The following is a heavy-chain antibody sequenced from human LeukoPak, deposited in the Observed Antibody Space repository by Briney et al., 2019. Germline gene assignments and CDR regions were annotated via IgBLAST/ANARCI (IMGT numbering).Heavy chain of an antibody. V-gene: IGHV4-34*01. Sequence: SETLSLTCAVYGGSFSGYYWSWIRQPPGKGLEWIGEINHSGSTNYNPSLKSRVTISVDTSKNQFSLKLSSVTAADTAVYYCASDPPKYCSGGSCYDYWGQGTLVTVSS. D-gene: IGHD2-15*01. CDR3: ASDPPKYCSGGSCYDY. CDR2: INHSGST. J-gene: IGHJ4*02. CDR1: GGSFSGYY.